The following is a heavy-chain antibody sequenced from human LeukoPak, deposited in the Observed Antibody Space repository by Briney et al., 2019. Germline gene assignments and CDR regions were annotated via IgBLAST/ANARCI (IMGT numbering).Heavy chain of an antibody. CDR3: AKDGPSRDIVVVPAAILH. CDR1: GFTFSSYA. V-gene: IGHV3-23*01. D-gene: IGHD2-2*01. J-gene: IGHJ4*02. Sequence: GGSLRLSCAASGFTFSSYAMSWVRQAPGKGLEWVSAISGSGGSTYYADSVKGRFTISRDNSKNTLYLQMNSLRAKDTAVYYCAKDGPSRDIVVVPAAILHWGQGTLVTVSS. CDR2: ISGSGGST.